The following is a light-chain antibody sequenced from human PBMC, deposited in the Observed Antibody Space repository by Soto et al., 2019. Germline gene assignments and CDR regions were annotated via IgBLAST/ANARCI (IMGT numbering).Light chain of an antibody. CDR2: DAS. J-gene: IGKJ4*01. CDR1: QDIGSF. CDR3: QQYGNVPLT. Sequence: AIRMTQSPSSLSVSTGDRVAITCRASQDIGSFLAWYQQKPGKAPKLLIYDASTLQSGVPSRFGGSGSGTDFTLTISRLEPEDFAVYYCQQYGNVPLTFGGGTKVEIK. V-gene: IGKV1-8*01.